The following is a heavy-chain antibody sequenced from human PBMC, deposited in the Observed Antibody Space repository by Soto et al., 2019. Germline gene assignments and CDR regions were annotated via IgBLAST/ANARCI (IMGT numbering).Heavy chain of an antibody. CDR2: ISWDGDFL. J-gene: IGHJ4*02. CDR3: AKEGNGGSSLDH. Sequence: EVLLVESGGGVVQPGGSLRLSCEASGFKFDDYMMHWVRQAPGKGLEWISRISWDGDFLDYADSIKGRFTVSRDNSKNSLYLNMNSLKAEDTAFYYCAKEGNGGSSLDHWGQGTLVTVSS. V-gene: IGHV3-43*01. D-gene: IGHD1-26*01. CDR1: GFKFDDYM.